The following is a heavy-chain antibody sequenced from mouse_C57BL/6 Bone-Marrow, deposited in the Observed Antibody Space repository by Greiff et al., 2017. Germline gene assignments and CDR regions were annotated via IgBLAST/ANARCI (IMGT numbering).Heavy chain of an antibody. D-gene: IGHD1-1*01. CDR1: GFNIKDDY. V-gene: IGHV14-4*01. Sequence: VQLQQSGAELVRPGASVKLSCTASGFNIKDDYMHWVKQRPEQGLEWIGWIDPEKGDTEYASKFQGKATITADTSSNTAYLQLSSLTSEDTAVYYCTPYYYGSSYDYWGQGTTLTVSS. CDR3: TPYYYGSSYDY. CDR2: IDPEKGDT. J-gene: IGHJ2*01.